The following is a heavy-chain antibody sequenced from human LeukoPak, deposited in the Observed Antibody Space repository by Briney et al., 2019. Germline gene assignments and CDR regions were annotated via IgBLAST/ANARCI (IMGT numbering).Heavy chain of an antibody. CDR3: ARDTGIAAPFDY. D-gene: IGHD6-13*01. CDR2: INPNSGGT. CDR1: GYTFTGYY. V-gene: IGHV1-2*02. Sequence: ASVKVSCKASGYTFTGYYMHWVRQAPGQGFEWMGWINPNSGGTNYAQKFQGRVTMTRDTSISTAYMELSRLRSDDTAVYYCARDTGIAAPFDYWGQGTLVTVSS. J-gene: IGHJ4*02.